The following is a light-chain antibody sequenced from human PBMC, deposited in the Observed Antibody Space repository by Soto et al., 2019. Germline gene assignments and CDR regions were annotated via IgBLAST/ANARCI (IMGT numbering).Light chain of an antibody. V-gene: IGKV3-15*01. CDR1: QSVSSN. Sequence: EIVMTQSPATLSVSPGERATLSCRASQSVSSNLAWYQQKPGQAPTLLIYGASARASGIPARFSGSGSGTEFTLTISSLQSEDFAVYYCQQYGNAPFTFGPGTKVDIK. CDR2: GAS. J-gene: IGKJ3*01. CDR3: QQYGNAPFT.